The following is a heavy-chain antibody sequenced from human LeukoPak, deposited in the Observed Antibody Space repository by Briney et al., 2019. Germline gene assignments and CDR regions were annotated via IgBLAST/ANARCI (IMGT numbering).Heavy chain of an antibody. CDR2: IYPDDSDT. J-gene: IGHJ4*02. D-gene: IGHD3-22*01. CDR1: GYTFSNYW. CDR3: ARSRDSSGYYYLI. V-gene: IGHV5-51*04. Sequence: GESLKISCEASGYTFSNYWIGWVRQMPGEGLEWMGIIYPDDSDTKYSPSFQGQVTISADKPISTAYLQWSSLKASDTAMYYCARSRDSSGYYYLIWGQGTLVTVSS.